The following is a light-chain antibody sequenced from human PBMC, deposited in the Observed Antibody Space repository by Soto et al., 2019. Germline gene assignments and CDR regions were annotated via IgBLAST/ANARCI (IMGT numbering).Light chain of an antibody. CDR1: SSDVGGYNY. J-gene: IGLJ1*01. CDR3: SSSTSSSTLYYV. V-gene: IGLV2-14*01. Sequence: QSALTQPASVSGSPGQSITISCTGTSSDVGGYNYVSWYQQHPGKAPKLMIYDVSNRPSGVSNRFSGSKSGNTASLTISGLQAEDEADYYCSSSTSSSTLYYVFGTGTKATVL. CDR2: DVS.